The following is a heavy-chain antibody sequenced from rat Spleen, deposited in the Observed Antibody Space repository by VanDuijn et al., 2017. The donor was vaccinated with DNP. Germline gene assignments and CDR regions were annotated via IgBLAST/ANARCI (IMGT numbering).Heavy chain of an antibody. D-gene: IGHD1-5*01. V-gene: IGHV5S10*01. CDR1: GFTFSDYS. CDR2: IVYDGSGS. Sequence: EVQLVESGGGLVQPGRSLKLSCPASGFTFSDYSMALVRQALTKGLEWVATIVYDGSGSYYGDSVTGRFTISRDNAKNNLYLQMDNLRSEDTATYYCVTHGSISSTSTGAMDVWGQGTSVTVSS. CDR3: VTHGSISSTSTGAMDV. J-gene: IGHJ4*01.